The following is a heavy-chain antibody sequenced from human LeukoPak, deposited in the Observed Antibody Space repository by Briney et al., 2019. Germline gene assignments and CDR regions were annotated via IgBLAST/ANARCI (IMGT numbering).Heavy chain of an antibody. Sequence: SETLSLTCAVSGVPFSNYYWSWVRQSPRKGLEWIGEINHSGYTNYNTSLKSRVTMSIDTSKNQFSLILTSVTAADAGVYYCTRAVAGHPDWGQGTLVTVSS. V-gene: IGHV4-34*01. CDR1: GVPFSNYY. CDR3: TRAVAGHPD. D-gene: IGHD1-14*01. CDR2: INHSGYT. J-gene: IGHJ4*02.